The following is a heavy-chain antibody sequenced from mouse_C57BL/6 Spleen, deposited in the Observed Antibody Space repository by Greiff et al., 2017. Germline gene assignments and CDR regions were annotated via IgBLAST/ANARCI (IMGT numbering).Heavy chain of an antibody. V-gene: IGHV1-54*01. Sequence: VQRVESGAELVRPGTSVKVSCKASGYAFTDYLIEWVKQRPGQGLEWIGVINPGGGGTNYNEKFKGKATLTADKSSSTAYMQLSSLTSEDSAVYFCARSVDGKKRAMDYWGQGSSVTVSS. CDR3: ARSVDGKKRAMDY. D-gene: IGHD2-1*01. CDR1: GYAFTDYL. CDR2: INPGGGGT. J-gene: IGHJ4*01.